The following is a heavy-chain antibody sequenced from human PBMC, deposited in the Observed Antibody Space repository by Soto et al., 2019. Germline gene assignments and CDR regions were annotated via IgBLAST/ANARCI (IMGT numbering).Heavy chain of an antibody. CDR1: GFSFSSYA. D-gene: IGHD6-13*01. CDR2: ISYDGNNK. J-gene: IGHJ6*02. V-gene: IGHV3-30-3*01. CDR3: ARAPPRGIAAPGTWGSGMDV. Sequence: QVQVVESGGGVVQPGRSLRLSCAASGFSFSSYAMHWVRQAPGKGLEWVAVISYDGNNKYYADSVKGRITISRDSSQNIVYLQMNSLRPEDTALYYCARAPPRGIAAPGTWGSGMDVWGHGTTVTVSS.